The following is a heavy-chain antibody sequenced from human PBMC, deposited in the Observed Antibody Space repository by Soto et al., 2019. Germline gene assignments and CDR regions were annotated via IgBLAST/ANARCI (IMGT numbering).Heavy chain of an antibody. V-gene: IGHV3-21*01. Sequence: EVQLVESGGGLVKPGGSLRLSCAASGFIFSDYSMNWVRQAPGKGLEWVSSISSTSSYIYYADSLKGRFTISRDNAKNSLYLGRDRVRAEDTAVYYGAGGREVLDTGVVTDYWGQGTLVTVSS. CDR1: GFIFSDYS. J-gene: IGHJ4*02. CDR2: ISSTSSYI. D-gene: IGHD5-18*01. CDR3: AGGREVLDTGVVTDY.